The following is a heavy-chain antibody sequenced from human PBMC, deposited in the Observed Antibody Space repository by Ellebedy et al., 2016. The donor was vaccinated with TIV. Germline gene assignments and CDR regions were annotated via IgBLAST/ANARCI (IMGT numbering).Heavy chain of an antibody. Sequence: PGGSLRLSCVASGFTFSKYGMNWLRQAPGKGLEWVANISNDGRSKKHGDSVRGRFTISRDNSKSTLYLQMDSLRDDDTAVYYCAPGGTTKVKKGFGYWGQGTLVTVSS. CDR3: APGGTTKVKKGFGY. CDR1: GFTFSKYG. V-gene: IGHV3-30*03. D-gene: IGHD3-16*01. CDR2: ISNDGRSK. J-gene: IGHJ4*02.